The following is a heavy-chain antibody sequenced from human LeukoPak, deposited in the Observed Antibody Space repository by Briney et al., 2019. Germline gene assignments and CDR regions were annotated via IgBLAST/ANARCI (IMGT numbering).Heavy chain of an antibody. J-gene: IGHJ4*02. CDR2: TSYDGGNK. D-gene: IGHD3-10*01. CDR3: AKDRNYYGAGSFFGD. CDR1: GFTFTTYG. Sequence: GGSLRLSCVASGFTFTTYGMHWVRQAPGKGLEWVAATSYDGGNKWYVDSVKGRFTISRENSKNTVYLQMNSLRPEDTAVYYCAKDRNYYGAGSFFGDWGQGSLVTVPS. V-gene: IGHV3-30*18.